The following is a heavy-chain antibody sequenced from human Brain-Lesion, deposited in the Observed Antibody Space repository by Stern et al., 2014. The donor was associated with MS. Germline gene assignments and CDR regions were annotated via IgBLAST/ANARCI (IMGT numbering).Heavy chain of an antibody. D-gene: IGHD3-3*01. CDR3: ATDRDDFRSGYSAPTKGYGLDV. CDR1: GYTLTELS. CDR2: FYPEDGET. Sequence: VQLVQSGAEVKKPGASVKVSCKVSGYTLTELSMHWVRQAPGKGLEGLGGFYPEDGETIYAQKFQGRVTMTEDTSTDTAYMELSSLRSEDTAVYYCATDRDDFRSGYSAPTKGYGLDVWGQGTTVTVTS. J-gene: IGHJ6*02. V-gene: IGHV1-24*01.